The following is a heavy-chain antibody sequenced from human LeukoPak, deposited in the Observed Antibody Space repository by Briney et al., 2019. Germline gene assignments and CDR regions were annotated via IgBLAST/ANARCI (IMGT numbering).Heavy chain of an antibody. CDR3: AKDNVPVGATTRPDY. CDR2: ISYDGSNK. V-gene: IGHV3-30*18. CDR1: GFTFSNYW. Sequence: GGSLRLSCAASGFTFSNYWMHWVRQAPGKGLEWVAVISYDGSNKYYADSVKGRFTISRDTSKNTLYLQMNSLRAEDTAVYYCAKDNVPVGATTRPDYWGQGTLVTVSS. J-gene: IGHJ4*02. D-gene: IGHD1-26*01.